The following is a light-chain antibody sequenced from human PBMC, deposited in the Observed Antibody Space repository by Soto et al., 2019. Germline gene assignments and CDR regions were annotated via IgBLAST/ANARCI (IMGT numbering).Light chain of an antibody. CDR1: RSLCIVKEYNN. Sequence: DMVLPKLPLSLPAPLERRPPFSSGLGRSLCIVKEYNNWDWYLKKQGHPPQLLIYLVPIRASGVHDRFSGSGSGTDFTLKISRVEAEDVGVYYCMQALQTPPTFGQGTRLEIK. CDR3: MQALQTPPT. CDR2: LVP. V-gene: IGKV2-28*01. J-gene: IGKJ5*01.